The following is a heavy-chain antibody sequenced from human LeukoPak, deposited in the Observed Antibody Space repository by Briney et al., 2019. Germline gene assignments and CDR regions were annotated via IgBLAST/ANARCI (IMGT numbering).Heavy chain of an antibody. J-gene: IGHJ5*02. CDR1: GYTFTGYY. CDR3: ARSGYSYGYWFDP. Sequence: GASVKVSCKASGYTFTGYYMHWVRQAPGQGLEWMGRINPNSGGTNYAQKFQGRVTMTRDTSISTAYMELSRLRSDDTAEYYCARSGYSYGYWFDPWGQGTLVTVSS. V-gene: IGHV1-2*06. CDR2: INPNSGGT. D-gene: IGHD5-18*01.